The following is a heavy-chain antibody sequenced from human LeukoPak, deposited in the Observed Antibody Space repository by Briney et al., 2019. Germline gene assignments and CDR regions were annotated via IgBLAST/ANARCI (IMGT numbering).Heavy chain of an antibody. J-gene: IGHJ5*02. Sequence: GGSLRLSCAASGFTFSSYWMHWVRQAPGKGLVWVSRINSDGSSTTYADSVKGRFTISRDNAKNTLYLQMNSLRAEDTAIYYCVRVYSSTWYSEFDGWGQGTLVTVSS. CDR1: GFTFSSYW. CDR2: INSDGSST. V-gene: IGHV3-74*01. D-gene: IGHD6-13*01. CDR3: VRVYSSTWYSEFDG.